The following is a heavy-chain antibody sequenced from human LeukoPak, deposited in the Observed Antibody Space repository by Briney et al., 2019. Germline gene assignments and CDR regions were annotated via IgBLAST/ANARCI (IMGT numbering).Heavy chain of an antibody. CDR2: INPSGGST. D-gene: IGHD4-17*01. CDR3: AILTTDENEDFDY. V-gene: IGHV1-46*01. CDR1: GYTLTSYY. J-gene: IGHJ4*02. Sequence: GASVKVSCKASGYTLTSYYMHWVRQAPGQGLEWMGIINPSGGSTSYAQKFQGRVTMTRDTSTSTVYMELSSLRSEDTAVYYCAILTTDENEDFDYWGQGTLVTVSS.